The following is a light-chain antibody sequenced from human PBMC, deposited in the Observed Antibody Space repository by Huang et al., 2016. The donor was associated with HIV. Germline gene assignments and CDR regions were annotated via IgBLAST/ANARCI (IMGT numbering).Light chain of an antibody. Sequence: EIVLMQSPGTLSLSPGGRATLPCRASQRVTNNYLAWYQQTPGQAPRLLIYGASNRATGIPDRFSGSGSGTDFTLTINRLEPEDFAVYSCQQYATSPLTFGGGTKVEIK. J-gene: IGKJ4*01. CDR3: QQYATSPLT. V-gene: IGKV3-20*01. CDR1: QRVTNNY. CDR2: GAS.